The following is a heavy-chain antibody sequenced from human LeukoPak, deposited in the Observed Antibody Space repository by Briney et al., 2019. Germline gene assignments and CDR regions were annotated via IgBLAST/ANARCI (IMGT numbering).Heavy chain of an antibody. CDR2: ISYDGSNK. D-gene: IGHD3-22*01. Sequence: GRSLRLSCAASGFTFSSYGMHWVRQAPGKGLEWVAVISYDGSNKYCADSVKGRFTISRDNSKNTLYLPMNSLRAEDTAVYYCAKATGYYDSSGYYYRYFDYWGQGTLVTVSS. CDR3: AKATGYYDSSGYYYRYFDY. J-gene: IGHJ4*02. CDR1: GFTFSSYG. V-gene: IGHV3-30*18.